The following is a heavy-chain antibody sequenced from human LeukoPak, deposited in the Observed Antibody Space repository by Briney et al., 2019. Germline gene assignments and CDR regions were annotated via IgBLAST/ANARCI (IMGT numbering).Heavy chain of an antibody. CDR3: ASSSLYALDY. D-gene: IGHD2-15*01. J-gene: IGHJ4*02. Sequence: PGGSLRLSCAASGFTFSSYEMNWVRQAPGKGLEWISYISSSGSTMYYADSVKGRFTISRDNAKNSLYLQMNSLRAEDTAIYYCASSSLYALDYCVQGTLFTVSA. CDR2: ISSSGSTM. CDR1: GFTFSSYE. V-gene: IGHV3-48*03.